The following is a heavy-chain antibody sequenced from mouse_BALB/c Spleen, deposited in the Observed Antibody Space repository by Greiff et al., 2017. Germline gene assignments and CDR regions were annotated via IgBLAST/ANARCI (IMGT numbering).Heavy chain of an antibody. D-gene: IGHD2-4*01. CDR1: GFTFSNYW. V-gene: IGHV6-6*02. Sequence: EVQLVESGGGLVQPGGSMKLSCVASGFTFSNYWMNWVRQSPEKGLEWVAEIRLKSNNYATHYAESVKGRFTISRDDSKSSVYLQMNNLRAEDTGIYYCTRDDYDPAWFAYWGQGTLVTVSA. J-gene: IGHJ3*01. CDR2: IRLKSNNYAT. CDR3: TRDDYDPAWFAY.